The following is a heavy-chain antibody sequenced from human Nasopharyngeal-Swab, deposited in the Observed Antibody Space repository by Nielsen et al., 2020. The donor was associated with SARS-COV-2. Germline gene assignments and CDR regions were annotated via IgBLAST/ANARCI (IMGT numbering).Heavy chain of an antibody. D-gene: IGHD1-1*01. Sequence: GESLKISCAASGFTFSSYSMNWVRQAPGKGLEWVSYISSSSSTIYYADSVKGRFTIPRDNAKNSLFLQMNSLRAEDTAVYYCARDLETEPDWGQGTLVTVSS. CDR2: ISSSSSTI. CDR1: GFTFSSYS. V-gene: IGHV3-48*01. J-gene: IGHJ4*02. CDR3: ARDLETEPD.